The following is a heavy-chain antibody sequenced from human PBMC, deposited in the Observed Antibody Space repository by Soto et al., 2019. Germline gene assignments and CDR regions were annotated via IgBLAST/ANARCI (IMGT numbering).Heavy chain of an antibody. Sequence: SETLSLTCTVSGGSISSYYWSWIRQPPGKGLEWIGEIYHSGSTNYNPSLKSRVTISVDKSKNQFSLKLSSVTAADTAVYYCARVWCSSTSCYQGYYYYYGMDVWGQGTTVTVSS. D-gene: IGHD2-2*01. V-gene: IGHV4-59*12. CDR2: IYHSGST. CDR1: GGSISSYY. J-gene: IGHJ6*02. CDR3: ARVWCSSTSCYQGYYYYYGMDV.